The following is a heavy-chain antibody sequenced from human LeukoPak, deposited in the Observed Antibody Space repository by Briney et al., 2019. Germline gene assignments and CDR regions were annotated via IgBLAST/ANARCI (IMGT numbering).Heavy chain of an antibody. J-gene: IGHJ6*02. CDR2: ISGDGGTT. CDR3: AKDGRWLKVGYSYHGVDV. Sequence: GGSLRLSCAASGFTFDDYAVHWVRQVPGKGLEWGSFISGDGGTTYYADSVKGRFPISRENSKNYLYLQMNSLGTEDSALYYCAKDGRWLKVGYSYHGVDVWGQGTTVTVSS. V-gene: IGHV3-43*02. CDR1: GFTFDDYA. D-gene: IGHD5-24*01.